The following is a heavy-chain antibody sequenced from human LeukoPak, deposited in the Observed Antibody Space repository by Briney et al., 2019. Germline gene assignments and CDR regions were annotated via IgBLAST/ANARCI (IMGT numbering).Heavy chain of an antibody. CDR2: IYYSGST. D-gene: IGHD5-18*01. Sequence: SETLSLTCTVSGGSISSSSYYWGWIRQPPGKGLEWIGSIYYSGSTYYNPSLKSRVTISVDTSKNQFSLKLSSVTAADTAVYYCARGYSYGYPTVYYYYMDVWGKGTTVTVSS. V-gene: IGHV4-39*07. CDR1: GGSISSSSYY. CDR3: ARGYSYGYPTVYYYYMDV. J-gene: IGHJ6*03.